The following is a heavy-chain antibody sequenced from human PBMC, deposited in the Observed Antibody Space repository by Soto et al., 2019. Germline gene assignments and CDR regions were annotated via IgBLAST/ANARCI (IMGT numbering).Heavy chain of an antibody. CDR2: IYYSGST. CDR3: ARGGGRPRHFDY. V-gene: IGHV4-30-4*01. D-gene: IGHD3-16*01. Sequence: QVQLQESGPGLVKPSQTLSLTCTVSGGSISSGDYYWSWIRQPPGKGLEWIGYIYYSGSTYYNPSLKSPVTISVDTSKDQFSLKVSSVAAADPAVYYCARGGGRPRHFDYWGQGTLVTVSS. J-gene: IGHJ4*02. CDR1: GGSISSGDYY.